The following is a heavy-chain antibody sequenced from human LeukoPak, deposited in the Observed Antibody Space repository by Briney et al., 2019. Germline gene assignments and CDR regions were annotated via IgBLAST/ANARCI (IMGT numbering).Heavy chain of an antibody. D-gene: IGHD6-19*01. Sequence: ASVKVSCKASGYTFTGYYMHWVRQAPGQGLERMGRINPNSGGTNYAQKFQGRVTMTRDTSISTAYMELSRLRSDDTAVYYCARQWLPNGYFDYWGQGTLVTVSS. V-gene: IGHV1-2*06. CDR3: ARQWLPNGYFDY. J-gene: IGHJ4*02. CDR2: INPNSGGT. CDR1: GYTFTGYY.